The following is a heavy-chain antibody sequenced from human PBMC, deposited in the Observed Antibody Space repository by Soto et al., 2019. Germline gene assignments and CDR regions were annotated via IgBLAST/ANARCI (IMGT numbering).Heavy chain of an antibody. CDR2: IYYGGST. Sequence: PSETLSLTCTVSGGSISSYYWSWIRQPPGKGLKWIGYIYYGGSTYYNPSLKSRVFISVDTSKNQFSLHLTSVTATDTAVYYCARGNSYGFVNWFDPWGQGTLVTVSS. J-gene: IGHJ5*02. CDR3: ARGNSYGFVNWFDP. CDR1: GGSISSYY. V-gene: IGHV4-59*06. D-gene: IGHD3-3*01.